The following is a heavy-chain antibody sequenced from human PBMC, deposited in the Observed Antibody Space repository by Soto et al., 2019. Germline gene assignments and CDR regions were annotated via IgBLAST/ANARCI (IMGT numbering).Heavy chain of an antibody. Sequence: GESLKISCKGSGYSFTSYWIGWVRQMPGKGLEWMGIIYPGDSDTRYSPSFQGQVTISADKSISTAYLQWSSLKASDTAMYYCARDLYSSSSDYYYYGMDVRGQGTTVTVLL. D-gene: IGHD6-6*01. J-gene: IGHJ6*02. CDR1: GYSFTSYW. CDR3: ARDLYSSSSDYYYYGMDV. V-gene: IGHV5-51*01. CDR2: IYPGDSDT.